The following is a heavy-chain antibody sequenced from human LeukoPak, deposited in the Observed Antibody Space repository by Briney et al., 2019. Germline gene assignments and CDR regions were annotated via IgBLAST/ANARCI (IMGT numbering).Heavy chain of an antibody. CDR2: INHSGST. CDR1: GGSFSGYY. CDR3: ASTLAYYYGSGTYYGMDV. D-gene: IGHD3-10*01. Sequence: SETLSLTCAVYGGSFSGYYWSWIRQPPGKGLEWIGEINHSGSTNYNPSLKSRVTISVDTSKNQFSLKLSSVTAADTAVYYCASTLAYYYGSGTYYGMDVWGKGTTVTVSP. J-gene: IGHJ6*04. V-gene: IGHV4-34*01.